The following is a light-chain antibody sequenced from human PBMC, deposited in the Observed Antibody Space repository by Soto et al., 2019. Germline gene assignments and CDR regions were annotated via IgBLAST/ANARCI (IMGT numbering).Light chain of an antibody. J-gene: IGKJ1*01. CDR1: QCINIW. Sequence: DIQMTQSPSTLSASVGDRVTITCRASQCINIWLAWYQQKPGKAPNLLIYKSSSLESGVPSRFSGSGSGTEFTLTISSLQPDDFTTYYCQQYDSYSRTFVQGTKVEIK. CDR3: QQYDSYSRT. V-gene: IGKV1-5*03. CDR2: KSS.